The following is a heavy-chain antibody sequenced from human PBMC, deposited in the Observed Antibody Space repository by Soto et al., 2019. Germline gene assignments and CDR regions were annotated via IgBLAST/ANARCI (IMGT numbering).Heavy chain of an antibody. Sequence: EVQLLESGGGLVQPGGSLRLSCAASGFTFSSYAMSWVRQAPGKGLEWVSAISGSGGSTYYADSVKGRFTISRDNSKNTLYLQMNSLRAEDTAVYYCAKDRSRYDILTGYRKINFDYWGQGTLVTVSS. J-gene: IGHJ4*02. D-gene: IGHD3-9*01. CDR3: AKDRSRYDILTGYRKINFDY. CDR2: ISGSGGST. CDR1: GFTFSSYA. V-gene: IGHV3-23*01.